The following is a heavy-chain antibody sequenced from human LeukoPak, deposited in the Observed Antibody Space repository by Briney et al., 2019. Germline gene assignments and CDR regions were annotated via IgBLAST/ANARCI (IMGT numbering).Heavy chain of an antibody. J-gene: IGHJ4*02. CDR1: GVSVSSYY. Sequence: SETLSLTCTVSGVSVSSYYLSWIRQPPGKELEWIAYIFYSGRTNYNPSLKSRVTLSQDTSKNQFSLKLSSVTVADTAVYFCAGCLYSSDYYDFDHWGQGTMVTVSS. V-gene: IGHV4-59*02. D-gene: IGHD6-19*01. CDR3: AGCLYSSDYYDFDH. CDR2: IFYSGRT.